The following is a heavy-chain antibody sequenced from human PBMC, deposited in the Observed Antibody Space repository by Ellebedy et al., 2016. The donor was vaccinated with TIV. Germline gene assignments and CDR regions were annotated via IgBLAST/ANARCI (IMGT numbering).Heavy chain of an antibody. V-gene: IGHV3-21*01. D-gene: IGHD3-16*02. J-gene: IGHJ6*02. CDR2: ITSSSTYI. CDR1: GFTFSSYT. Sequence: PGGSLRLSCAASGFTFSSYTMNWVRQAPGKGLEWVSSITSSSTYIIYADSVKGRFTMSRDNAKNSVYLEMNSLRAEDTAMYYCARAPLSGVFYGMDVWGQGTTVTVSS. CDR3: ARAPLSGVFYGMDV.